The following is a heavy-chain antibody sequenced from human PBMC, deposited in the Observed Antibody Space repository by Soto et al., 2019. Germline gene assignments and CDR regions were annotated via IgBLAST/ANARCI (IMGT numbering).Heavy chain of an antibody. CDR1: GFTFSNSW. Sequence: GGSLRLSCVASGFTFSNSWMSCVRLAPGKGLEWVANINEDGSGKYYVDSVKGRFTVSRDNAKNSLYLHMNSLRAEHTAPYYCVREAQYWGQGTLVSV. CDR3: VREAQY. CDR2: INEDGSGK. D-gene: IGHD6-6*01. V-gene: IGHV3-7*01. J-gene: IGHJ4*02.